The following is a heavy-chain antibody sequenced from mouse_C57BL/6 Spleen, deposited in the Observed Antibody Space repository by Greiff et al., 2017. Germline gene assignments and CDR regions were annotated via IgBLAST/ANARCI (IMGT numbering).Heavy chain of an antibody. D-gene: IGHD1-1*01. CDR1: GYTFTSYW. CDR2: IDPSDSYT. Sequence: QVQLKQPGAELVMPGASVKLSCKASGYTFTSYWMHWVKQRPGQGLEWIGEIDPSDSYTNYNQKFKGKSTLTVDKSSSTAYMQLSSLTSEDSAVYYCARWGIGYGSSYEAWFAYWGQGTLVTVSA. CDR3: ARWGIGYGSSYEAWFAY. V-gene: IGHV1-69*01. J-gene: IGHJ3*01.